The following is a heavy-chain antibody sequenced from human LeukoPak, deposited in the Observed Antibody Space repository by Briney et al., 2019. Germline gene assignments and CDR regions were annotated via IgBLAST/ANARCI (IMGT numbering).Heavy chain of an antibody. V-gene: IGHV3-30*04. CDR1: GFTFSSYA. D-gene: IGHD6-13*01. CDR3: ARGTGSSWYYDY. CDR2: ISYDGTNK. J-gene: IGHJ4*02. Sequence: PGGSLRLSCAASGFTFSSYAMHRVRQAPGKGLEWVAVISYDGTNKYYADSVKGRFTISRDNSKNTLHLQMNILRPEDTAVYYCARGTGSSWYYDYWGQGTLVTVSS.